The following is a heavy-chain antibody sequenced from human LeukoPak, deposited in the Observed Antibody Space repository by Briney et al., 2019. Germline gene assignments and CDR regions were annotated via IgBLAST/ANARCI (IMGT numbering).Heavy chain of an antibody. CDR3: ARQGDYIGY. CDR2: IYYSGST. Sequence: PSETLSLTCTVSGGSISSSSYYWGWIRQPPGKGLERIGSIYYSGSTYYNPSLKSRVTISVDTSKNQFSLKLSSVTAADTAVYYCARQGDYIGYWGQGTLVTVSS. J-gene: IGHJ4*02. V-gene: IGHV4-39*01. CDR1: GGSISSSSYY.